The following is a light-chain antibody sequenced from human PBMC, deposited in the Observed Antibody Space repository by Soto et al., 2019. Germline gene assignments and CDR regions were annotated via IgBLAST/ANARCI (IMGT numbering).Light chain of an antibody. J-gene: IGLJ2*01. CDR2: EVS. CDR3: SSYGGSNNLL. CDR1: SSDVGGYSY. V-gene: IGLV2-8*01. Sequence: QSALTQPASVSGSPGQSITISCTGTSSDVGGYSYVSWYQQHPGKTPKLMIYEVSNRPSGVPDRFSGSKSGNTASLTVSGLQAEDEADYYCSSYGGSNNLLFGGGTKLTVL.